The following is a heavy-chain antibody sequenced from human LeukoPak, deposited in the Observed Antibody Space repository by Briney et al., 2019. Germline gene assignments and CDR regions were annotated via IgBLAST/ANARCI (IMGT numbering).Heavy chain of an antibody. CDR2: VSDSSSYI. D-gene: IGHD4-17*01. J-gene: IGHJ3*02. V-gene: IGHV3-21*01. CDR1: GFTFRSYR. CDR3: ARGGDYGGRGDAFDI. Sequence: PGGSLRLSCAASGFTFRSYRMNWGRQAPGKGLEWVSLVSDSSSYIYYADSVKGRFTISRDNAKNSLYLQMDSLRAEDTAVYYCARGGDYGGRGDAFDIWGQGTMVTVSS.